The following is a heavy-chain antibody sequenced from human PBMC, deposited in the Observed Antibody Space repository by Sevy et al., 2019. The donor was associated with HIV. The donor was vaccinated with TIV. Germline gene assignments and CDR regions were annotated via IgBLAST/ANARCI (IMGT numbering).Heavy chain of an antibody. Sequence: SVKVSCKASGYTFTGYYMHWVRQAPGQGLEWMGWINPNSGGTNYTQKFQGRVTMTRDTSISTVYMELSRLRSDDTAVYYCARIAISVPDPGTWFDPWGQGTLVTVSS. D-gene: IGHD6-19*01. V-gene: IGHV1-2*02. CDR1: GYTFTGYY. CDR2: INPNSGGT. J-gene: IGHJ5*02. CDR3: ARIAISVPDPGTWFDP.